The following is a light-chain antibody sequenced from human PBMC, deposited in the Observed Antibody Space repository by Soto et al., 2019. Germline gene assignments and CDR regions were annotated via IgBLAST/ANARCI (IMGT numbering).Light chain of an antibody. V-gene: IGLV2-8*01. CDR1: SSDVGAYNY. J-gene: IGLJ2*01. CDR3: SSYAGNNNVI. CDR2: EVT. Sequence: QSALTQPPSASGSPGQSVTISCTGTSSDVGAYNYVSWYQQHPGRAPKLLIYEVTGRPSGVPDRFSGSKSGNTASLTVSGLQAEDEADYYCSSYAGNNNVIFGGGTKVTV.